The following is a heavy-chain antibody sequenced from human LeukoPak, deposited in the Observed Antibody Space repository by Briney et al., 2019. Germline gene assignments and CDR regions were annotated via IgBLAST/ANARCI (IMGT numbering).Heavy chain of an antibody. D-gene: IGHD3/OR15-3a*01. J-gene: IGHJ3*02. Sequence: GESLKISCKGSGYSFTNYWIGWVRQMPGKGLEWMGIIYPGDSDTRYSPSFQGQVTISADKSISTAYLQWSSLKASDTAVYYCARLGGAGLASDAFDIWGQGTMVTVSS. CDR2: IYPGDSDT. CDR3: ARLGGAGLASDAFDI. V-gene: IGHV5-51*01. CDR1: GYSFTNYW.